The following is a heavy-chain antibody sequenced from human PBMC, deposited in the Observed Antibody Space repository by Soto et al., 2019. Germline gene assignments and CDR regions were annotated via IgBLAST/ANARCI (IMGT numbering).Heavy chain of an antibody. J-gene: IGHJ4*02. CDR3: ARSMHYSDGSNYSPFDY. CDR2: FYYTGTT. Sequence: QVQLQESGPGLVKPSETLSLTCTVSGGSVSSGNYYWSWIRQPPGKGLEWIGYFYYTGTTNYNPPLQSRVTISVDASKNQFSLRLSSLTAADTAVYYCARSMHYSDGSNYSPFDYWGQGTLVTVSS. D-gene: IGHD3-22*01. CDR1: GGSVSSGNYY. V-gene: IGHV4-61*01.